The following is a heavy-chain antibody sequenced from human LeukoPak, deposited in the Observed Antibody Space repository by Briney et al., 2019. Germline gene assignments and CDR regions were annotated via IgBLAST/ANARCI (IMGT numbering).Heavy chain of an antibody. CDR3: ARAVDYPTYSFDF. CDR1: GYGFTSYQ. J-gene: IGHJ4*01. V-gene: IGHV1-46*01. D-gene: IGHD4/OR15-4a*01. Sequence: ASVTVSCKASGYGFTSYQIHWVRQAPGQGLEWMGIINPSGGSTRYAQKFQARLTLTSDTSATTVYMELTNVRSDDTAVYYCARAVDYPTYSFDFWGHGSLVTVST. CDR2: INPSGGST.